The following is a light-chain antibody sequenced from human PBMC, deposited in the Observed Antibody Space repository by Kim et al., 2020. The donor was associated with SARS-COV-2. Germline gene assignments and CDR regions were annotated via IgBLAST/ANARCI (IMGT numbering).Light chain of an antibody. CDR1: QDIKKY. J-gene: IGKJ4*01. Sequence: GDRVTITCQASQDIKKYLNWYRQKPGKAPKLLIYGASNLERGVPSRFSGSGSGTDFTFTITSLQPEDVATYYCQQSDNLPLTFGGGTNVDIK. V-gene: IGKV1-33*01. CDR2: GAS. CDR3: QQSDNLPLT.